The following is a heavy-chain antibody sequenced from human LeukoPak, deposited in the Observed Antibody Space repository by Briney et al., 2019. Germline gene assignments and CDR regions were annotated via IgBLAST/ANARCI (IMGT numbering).Heavy chain of an antibody. CDR1: GYTFTGYY. V-gene: IGHV1-2*02. CDR2: INPNSGGA. D-gene: IGHD6-25*01. Sequence: ASVKVSCKASGYTFTGYYIHWVRQGPGQGLEWMGWINPNSGGANYAQKFQGRVTMARDTSISTAYMELTRLNSDDTAVYYCASRAVYYYYGMDVWGQGSTVTVSS. CDR3: ASRAVYYYYGMDV. J-gene: IGHJ6*02.